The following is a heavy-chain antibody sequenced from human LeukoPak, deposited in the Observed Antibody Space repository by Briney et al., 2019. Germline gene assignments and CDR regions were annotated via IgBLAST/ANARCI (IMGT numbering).Heavy chain of an antibody. CDR3: ARDPYSGNYGNYYYYYMDV. V-gene: IGHV3-21*01. CDR2: ITSSSSYI. Sequence: PGESLRLSCAASGFTFSSYNMNWVRQAPGKGLEWVSSITSSSSYIYYADSVKGRFTISRDNAKNSLYLQMNSLRAEDTAVYCCARDPYSGNYGNYYYYYMDVWGKGTTVTVSS. D-gene: IGHD1-26*01. J-gene: IGHJ6*03. CDR1: GFTFSSYN.